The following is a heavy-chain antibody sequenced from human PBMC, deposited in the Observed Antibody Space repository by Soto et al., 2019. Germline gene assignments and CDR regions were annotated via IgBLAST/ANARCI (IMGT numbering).Heavy chain of an antibody. V-gene: IGHV1-18*01. CDR3: AREDGYCSGGSCHSGGWLEP. D-gene: IGHD2-15*01. Sequence: QVQLVQSGAEVKKPGASVKVSCKTSGYTFTTYGVSWVRQAPGQGLEWMGWISPYNGNTNYAQRLQGRVTLTTDTSTNTAYVELRSLRSDDTALYDCAREDGYCSGGSCHSGGWLEPWGQGTLVTVSS. CDR1: GYTFTTYG. CDR2: ISPYNGNT. J-gene: IGHJ5*02.